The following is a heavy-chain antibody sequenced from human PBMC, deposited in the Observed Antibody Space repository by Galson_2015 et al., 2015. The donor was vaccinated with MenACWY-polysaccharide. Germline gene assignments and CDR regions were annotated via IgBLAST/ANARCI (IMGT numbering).Heavy chain of an antibody. CDR3: ARDSATDSLRLGEFSYNWFDP. CDR1: GFTFSSYA. CDR2: ISSNGGST. J-gene: IGHJ5*02. V-gene: IGHV3-64*01. D-gene: IGHD3-16*01. Sequence: SLRLSCAASGFTFSSYAMHWVRQAPGKGLEYVSAISSNGGSTYYANSVKGRFTISRDNSKNTLYLQMGSLRAEDMAVYYCARDSATDSLRLGEFSYNWFDPWGQGTLVTVSS.